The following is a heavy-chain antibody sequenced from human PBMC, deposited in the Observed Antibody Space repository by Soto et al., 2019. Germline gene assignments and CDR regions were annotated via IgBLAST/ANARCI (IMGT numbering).Heavy chain of an antibody. J-gene: IGHJ6*04. CDR3: ARDLAPVVRGVLSSGMDV. CDR2: IIPMFGTT. Sequence: QVQLVQSGAEIKKTGSSVKVSCKASGGTFSNYAINWIRQAPGQGLEWMGGIIPMFGTTYYAQRFQGRVTITADESTSTAYMELSSLTSEYTSIFYCARDLAPVVRGVLSSGMDVLGEGTTVTVSS. D-gene: IGHD3-10*02. CDR1: GGTFSNYA. V-gene: IGHV1-69*01.